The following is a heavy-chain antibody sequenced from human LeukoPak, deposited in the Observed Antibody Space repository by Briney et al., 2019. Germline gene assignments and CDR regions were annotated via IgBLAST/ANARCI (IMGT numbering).Heavy chain of an antibody. CDR1: GYTFTGYY. J-gene: IGHJ3*02. V-gene: IGHV1-2*02. CDR3: ARTDYDILTGYYMTAFDI. CDR2: INTNSGGT. D-gene: IGHD3-9*01. Sequence: GASVKVSCTASGYTFTGYYMHWVRQAPGQGVEWMGWINTNSGGTNYAQKYQGRVTMTRDTSISTAYMELSRLRSDDPAVYYCARTDYDILTGYYMTAFDIWGQGTMVTVSS.